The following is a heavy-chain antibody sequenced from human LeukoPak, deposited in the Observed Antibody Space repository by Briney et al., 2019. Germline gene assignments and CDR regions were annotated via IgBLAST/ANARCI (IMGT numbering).Heavy chain of an antibody. Sequence: PGGSLRLSCAASGFTFSSYEMNWVRQAPGKGLEWVSYISSSGSTIYYADSVKGRFTISRDNAKNSLYLQMNSLRAEDTAVYYCARDLYCSGGSCYQSSPFDYWGQGTLVTVSS. CDR3: ARDLYCSGGSCYQSSPFDY. J-gene: IGHJ4*02. V-gene: IGHV3-48*03. D-gene: IGHD2-15*01. CDR1: GFTFSSYE. CDR2: ISSSGSTI.